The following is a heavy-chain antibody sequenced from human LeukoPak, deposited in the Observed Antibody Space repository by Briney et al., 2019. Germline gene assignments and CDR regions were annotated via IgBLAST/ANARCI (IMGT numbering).Heavy chain of an antibody. Sequence: PGGSLRLSCAASGFTFSSYGMHWVRQAPGKGLEWVANIKQDGSEKYYVDSVKGRFTISRDNAKNSLYLQMNSLRAEDTAVYYCAYYYYGMDVWGQGTTVTVSS. V-gene: IGHV3-7*01. J-gene: IGHJ6*02. CDR2: IKQDGSEK. CDR1: GFTFSSYG. CDR3: AYYYYGMDV.